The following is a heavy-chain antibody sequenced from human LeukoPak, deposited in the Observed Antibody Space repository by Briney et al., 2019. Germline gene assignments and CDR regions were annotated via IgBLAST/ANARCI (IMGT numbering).Heavy chain of an antibody. V-gene: IGHV3-7*01. CDR2: IKQDGSET. CDR3: AKYSYSHGYFDN. Sequence: GGSLRLSCAASGFTFRNYWLSWVRQAPGKGLEWVANIKQDGSETYYVDSVKGRFTMSRDNAKNSLYLQMTSLRAEDTAVYYCAKYSYSHGYFDNWGQGTLVTVSS. D-gene: IGHD5-18*01. CDR1: GFTFRNYW. J-gene: IGHJ4*02.